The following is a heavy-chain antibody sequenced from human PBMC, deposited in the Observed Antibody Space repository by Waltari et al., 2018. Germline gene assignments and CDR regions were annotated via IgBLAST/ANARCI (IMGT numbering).Heavy chain of an antibody. V-gene: IGHV4-59*01. CDR2: IYYSGST. D-gene: IGHD4-17*01. Sequence: QVQLQESGPGLVKPSETLSLTCTVSGGSISSYYWSWIRQPPGKGLEWIGYIYYSGSTNYNPSLKSRVTISVDTSKNQFSLKLSSVTAADTAVYYCARDNPLSTVTTSDAFDIWGQGTMVTVSS. J-gene: IGHJ3*02. CDR3: ARDNPLSTVTTSDAFDI. CDR1: GGSISSYY.